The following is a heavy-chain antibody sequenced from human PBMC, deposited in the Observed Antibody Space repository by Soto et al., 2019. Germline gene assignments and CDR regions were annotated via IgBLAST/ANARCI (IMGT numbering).Heavy chain of an antibody. J-gene: IGHJ5*02. CDR1: GFTFSNAW. V-gene: IGHV3-15*01. CDR2: IKSKTDGGTT. CDR3: TTYLDYHDWFDP. D-gene: IGHD3-10*01. Sequence: PGGSLRLSCAASGFTFSNAWMSWVRQAPGKGLEWVGRIKSKTDGGTTDDAAPVKGRFTISRDDSKNTLYLQMNSLKTEDTAVYYCTTYLDYHDWFDPWGQGNLVTVSS.